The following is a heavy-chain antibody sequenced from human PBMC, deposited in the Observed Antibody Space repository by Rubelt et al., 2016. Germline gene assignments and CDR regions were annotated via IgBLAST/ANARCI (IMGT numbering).Heavy chain of an antibody. CDR1: GFIFSASA. CDR2: IRTQDDNHAT. V-gene: IGHV3-73*01. J-gene: IGHJ4*02. CDR3: TRHSDLAYCGGDCPPRDY. Sequence: EVQLVESGGGLVQPGGSMKLSCVASGFIFSASAIQWVRQASGKGLEWVGRIRTQDDNHATEYAESVKGKYNISHRDCRNTAYWQMNSLKTEDTAVYFCTRHSDLAYCGGDCPPRDYWGQGTRVTVSS. D-gene: IGHD2-21*02.